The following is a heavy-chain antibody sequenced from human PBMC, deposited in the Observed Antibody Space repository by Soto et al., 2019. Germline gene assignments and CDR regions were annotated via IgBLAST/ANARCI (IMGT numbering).Heavy chain of an antibody. V-gene: IGHV4-34*01. Sequence: QVQLQQWGAGLLKPSETLSLTCAVYGGSFSGYYWSWIRQPPGKGLEWIGEINHSGSTNYNPSLKSRVAISVDTSKNQFSLKLSSVTAADTAVYYCARGGQYYYYYGMDVWGQGTTVTVSS. CDR2: INHSGST. J-gene: IGHJ6*02. CDR3: ARGGQYYYYYGMDV. CDR1: GGSFSGYY.